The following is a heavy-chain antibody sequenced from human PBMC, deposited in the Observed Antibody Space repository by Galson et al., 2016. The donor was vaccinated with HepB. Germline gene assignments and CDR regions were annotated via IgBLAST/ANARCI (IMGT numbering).Heavy chain of an antibody. D-gene: IGHD3-3*01. V-gene: IGHV3-30*04. J-gene: IGHJ6*02. Sequence: SLRLSCAASGFSFSSYVVHWVRQAPGKGLEWVAVISYDGSRKDYADSVKGRFTISRDNSKSTLNLQMNSLRPEDSAVYYCARVMYDLRDYYHYYGMDVWGQGTTVTVSS. CDR3: ARVMYDLRDYYHYYGMDV. CDR2: ISYDGSRK. CDR1: GFSFSSYV.